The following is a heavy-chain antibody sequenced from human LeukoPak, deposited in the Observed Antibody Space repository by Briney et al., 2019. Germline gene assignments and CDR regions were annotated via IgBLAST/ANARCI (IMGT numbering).Heavy chain of an antibody. CDR1: GYTFTSYA. J-gene: IGHJ5*02. D-gene: IGHD3-10*01. CDR2: INAGNGNT. V-gene: IGHV1-3*01. Sequence: GASVKVSCKAAGYTFTSYATHWGSQAPGQRLEWMGWINAGNGNTKYSQKFQGRVTITRDTSASTAYMELSSLRSEDTAVYYCARGPSMVRGVIGDNWFDPWGQGTLVTVSS. CDR3: ARGPSMVRGVIGDNWFDP.